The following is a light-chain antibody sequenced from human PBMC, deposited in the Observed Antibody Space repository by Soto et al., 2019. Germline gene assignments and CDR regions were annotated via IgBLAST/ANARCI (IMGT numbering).Light chain of an antibody. Sequence: SYELTQPPSVSVAPGQTARITCGGNDIGSKTVHWYQQKPAQAPVMVVYDDSARPSGIPARCSGSNSGNTATQTISRAEAGDEADFSCQVWDSTSGLLYVFGTGSKGTGL. J-gene: IGLJ1*01. CDR3: QVWDSTSGLLYV. V-gene: IGLV3-21*02. CDR2: DDS. CDR1: DIGSKT.